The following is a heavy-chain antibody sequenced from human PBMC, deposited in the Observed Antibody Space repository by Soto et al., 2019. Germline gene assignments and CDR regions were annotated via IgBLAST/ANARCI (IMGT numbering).Heavy chain of an antibody. CDR2: IIPIFGTA. D-gene: IGHD6-19*01. Sequence: QVQLVQSGAEVKKPGSSVKVSCKASGGTFSSYAISWVRQAPGQGLEWMGGIIPIFGTANYAQKFQGRVTITADKATSTAYMELSSLKSEYTAVYYCARDGGGRDSGWYEIWFDPWGQGTLVTVSS. CDR1: GGTFSSYA. V-gene: IGHV1-69*06. J-gene: IGHJ5*02. CDR3: ARDGGGRDSGWYEIWFDP.